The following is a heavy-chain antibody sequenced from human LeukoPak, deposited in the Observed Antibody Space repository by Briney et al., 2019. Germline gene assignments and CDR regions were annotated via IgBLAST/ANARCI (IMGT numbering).Heavy chain of an antibody. V-gene: IGHV4-30-2*01. Sequence: PSETLSLTCAVYGGSFSGYYWSWIRQPPGKGLEWIGYIYHSGSTYYNPSLKSRVTISVDRSKNQFSLKLSSVTAADTAVYYCARVLWFGELEGWFDPWGQGTLVTVSS. J-gene: IGHJ5*02. CDR1: GGSFSGYY. CDR2: IYHSGST. D-gene: IGHD3-10*01. CDR3: ARVLWFGELEGWFDP.